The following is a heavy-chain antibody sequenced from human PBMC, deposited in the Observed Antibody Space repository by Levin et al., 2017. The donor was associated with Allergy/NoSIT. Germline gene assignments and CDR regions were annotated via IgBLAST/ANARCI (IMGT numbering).Heavy chain of an antibody. CDR2: ISYDGNNR. CDR1: GFTFSSFA. CDR3: ARTHGQSSGYYHDY. V-gene: IGHV3-30-3*01. J-gene: IGHJ4*02. Sequence: GESLKISCAASGFTFSSFAMHWVRQAPGKGLEWVAVISYDGNNRNYADSVKGRFTISRDNSKNTLYLQINSLRAEDTAVYYCARTHGQSSGYYHDYWGQGTLVTVSS. D-gene: IGHD3-22*01.